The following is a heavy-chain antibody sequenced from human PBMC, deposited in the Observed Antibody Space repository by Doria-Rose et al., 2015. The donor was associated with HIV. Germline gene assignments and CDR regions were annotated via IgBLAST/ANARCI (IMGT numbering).Heavy chain of an antibody. Sequence: LQESGVEVKKSGESLTISCSSYGNSFTNYWIGWVRQMPGKGLEWVAIIYHRDSDSRYSQSFQGQVTISADKSIRSAYLQWNSLQASDTAMYYCAIRGVRGVFDFWGPGTLVTVSS. V-gene: IGHV5-51*01. CDR2: IYHRDSDS. CDR1: GNSFTNYW. CDR3: AIRGVRGVFDF. D-gene: IGHD3-10*01. J-gene: IGHJ4*02.